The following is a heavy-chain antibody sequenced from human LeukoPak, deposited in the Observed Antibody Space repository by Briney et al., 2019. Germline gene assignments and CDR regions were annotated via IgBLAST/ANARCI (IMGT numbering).Heavy chain of an antibody. J-gene: IGHJ4*02. D-gene: IGHD3-10*01. Sequence: PGGSLRLSCAASGFTFSSYSMNWVRQAPGKGLEWVSSISSSSSYTYYADSVKGRFTISRDNAKNSLYLQMNSLRAEDTAVYYCASYGGDATPFDYWGQGTLVTVSS. CDR2: ISSSSSYT. CDR3: ASYGGDATPFDY. CDR1: GFTFSSYS. V-gene: IGHV3-21*01.